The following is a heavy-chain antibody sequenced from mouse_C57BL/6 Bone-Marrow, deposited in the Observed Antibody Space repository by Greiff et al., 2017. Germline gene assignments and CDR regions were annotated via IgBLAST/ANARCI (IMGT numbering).Heavy chain of an antibody. V-gene: IGHV1-53*01. CDR2: INPSNGGT. Sequence: QVQLQQPGTELVKPGASVKLSCKASGYTFTSYWMHWVKQRPGQGLEWIGNINPSNGGTNYNEKFKSKATLTVDKSSSTAYMQLSSLTSADSAVYYYSRTLVVSGYFDVWGTGTTVTVSS. CDR1: GYTFTSYW. J-gene: IGHJ1*03. CDR3: SRTLVVSGYFDV.